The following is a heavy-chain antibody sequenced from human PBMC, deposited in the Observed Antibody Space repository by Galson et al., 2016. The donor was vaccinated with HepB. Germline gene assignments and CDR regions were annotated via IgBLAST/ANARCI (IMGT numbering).Heavy chain of an antibody. CDR1: GYRFANYW. Sequence: QSGAEVKKPGESLTISCKGSGYRFANYWIGWVRQMPGKGLESMGIVYPGNSEIRYSPSFQGQVTISADKSITTVYLQWNSLKASDSAIYYCARHECRGSDCFSAYDFWSQGTVVTVSS. V-gene: IGHV5-51*01. CDR2: VYPGNSEI. CDR3: ARHECRGSDCFSAYDF. J-gene: IGHJ3*01. D-gene: IGHD2-21*02.